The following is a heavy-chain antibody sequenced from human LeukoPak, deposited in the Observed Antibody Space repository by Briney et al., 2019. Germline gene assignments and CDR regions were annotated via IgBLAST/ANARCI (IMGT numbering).Heavy chain of an antibody. Sequence: GGALRLSCADSEFTLSSFWIHWVRQAPGKGLEWVSRVNPEETTTTYADSLKGRFTSSRDNAKSTVYLQMDSLRAEDTAVYYCVKDHLWFTSNPYWGQGTLVTVS. D-gene: IGHD2-21*01. CDR3: VKDHLWFTSNPY. CDR1: EFTLSSFW. V-gene: IGHV3-74*01. J-gene: IGHJ4*02. CDR2: VNPEETTT.